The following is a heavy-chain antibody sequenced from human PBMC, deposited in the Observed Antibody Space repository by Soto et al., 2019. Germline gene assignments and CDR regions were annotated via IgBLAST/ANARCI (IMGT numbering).Heavy chain of an antibody. CDR2: ISGSGGST. D-gene: IGHD3-3*01. J-gene: IGHJ3*02. CDR3: AKDWTSI. Sequence: PGGSLRLSCAASGFPFSIYSMTWVRQAPGKGLEWVSTISGSGGSTYYTDSVKGRFTISRDNSKNTLFLQLNSLRAEDTAVYYCAKDWTSIWGQGTMVTVSS. CDR1: GFPFSIYS. V-gene: IGHV3-23*01.